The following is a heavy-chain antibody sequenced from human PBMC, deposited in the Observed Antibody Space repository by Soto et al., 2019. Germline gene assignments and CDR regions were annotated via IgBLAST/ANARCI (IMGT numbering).Heavy chain of an antibody. CDR1: GGSFSGYY. D-gene: IGHD4-4*01. CDR3: AAYSNSYNWFDP. J-gene: IGHJ5*02. CDR2: INHSGST. V-gene: IGHV4-34*01. Sequence: PSETLSLTCAVYGGSFSGYYRSWIRQPPGKGLEWIGEINHSGSTNYNPSLKSRVTISVDTSKNQFSLKLSSVTAADTAVYYCAAYSNSYNWFDPWGQGTLVTVSS.